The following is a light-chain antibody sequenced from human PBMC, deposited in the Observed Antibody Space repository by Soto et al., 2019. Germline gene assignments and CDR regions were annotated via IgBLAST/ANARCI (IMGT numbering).Light chain of an antibody. CDR1: QSILKSSNNRNH. CDR2: WAS. V-gene: IGKV4-1*01. CDR3: QQYYTIPRT. Sequence: DIVTTQSPDSLAVSLGERATVNCKSSQSILKSSNNRNHLAWYQQKAGQPPKLLIYWASTRESGVPDRFSGSGSGTDFTLTISSLQAEDVAVYYCQQYYTIPRTFGQGTTVEIK. J-gene: IGKJ1*01.